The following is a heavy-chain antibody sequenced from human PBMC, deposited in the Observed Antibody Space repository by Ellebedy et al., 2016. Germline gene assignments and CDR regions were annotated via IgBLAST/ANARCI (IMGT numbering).Heavy chain of an antibody. V-gene: IGHV1-69*13. CDR3: ARGGVGTGQWLVETY. Sequence: ASVKVSCKASGGTFSSYAISWVRQAPGQGLEWMGGIIPIFGTANYAQKFQGRVTITADESTSTAYMELSSLRSEDTAVYYCARGGVGTGQWLVETYWGQGTLVTVSS. J-gene: IGHJ4*02. D-gene: IGHD6-19*01. CDR1: GGTFSSYA. CDR2: IIPIFGTA.